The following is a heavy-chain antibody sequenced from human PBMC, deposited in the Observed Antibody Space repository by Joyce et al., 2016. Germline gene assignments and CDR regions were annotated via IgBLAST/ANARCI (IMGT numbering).Heavy chain of an antibody. D-gene: IGHD3-9*01. J-gene: IGHJ4*02. CDR1: GFTFSSYP. CDR3: ARRLTAYLDY. Sequence: DVLLLESGGGLVQPGGSLRLSCAASGFTFSSYPSTWVRQAPGKGLEWVSSISNGGGTTYYADSVKGRFTISRDNSENTLYLQMNSLRAEDTGVYFCARRLTAYLDYWGQGSLVTVSS. V-gene: IGHV3-23*01. CDR2: ISNGGGTT.